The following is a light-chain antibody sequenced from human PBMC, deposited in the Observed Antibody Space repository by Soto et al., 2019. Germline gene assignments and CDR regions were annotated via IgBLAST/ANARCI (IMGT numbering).Light chain of an antibody. CDR2: SAS. V-gene: IGKV1-8*01. CDR1: QGISSY. Sequence: AIRMTQSPSSFSASTGDRVTITCRASQGISSYLAWYQQKPGKAPKLLIYSASTLQSGVPSRFSGSGSGTDFTLTIRCLQSEDFATYYCQQYYSYPLTFGGGTKVEIK. CDR3: QQYYSYPLT. J-gene: IGKJ4*02.